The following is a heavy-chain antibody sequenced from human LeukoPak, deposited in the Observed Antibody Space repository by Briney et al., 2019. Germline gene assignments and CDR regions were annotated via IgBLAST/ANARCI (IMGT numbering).Heavy chain of an antibody. J-gene: IGHJ5*02. CDR2: ISYDGSNK. CDR3: ARERRWDCSSTSCPFDP. D-gene: IGHD2-2*01. Sequence: PGGSLRLSCAASGFTFSSYAMHWVRQAPGKGLEWVAVISYDGSNKYYADSVKGRSTISRDNSKNTLYLQMNSLRAEDTAVYYCARERRWDCSSTSCPFDPWGQGTLVTVSS. CDR1: GFTFSSYA. V-gene: IGHV3-30-3*01.